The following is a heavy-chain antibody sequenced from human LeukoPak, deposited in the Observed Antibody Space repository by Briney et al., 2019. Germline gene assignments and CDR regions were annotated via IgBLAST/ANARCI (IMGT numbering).Heavy chain of an antibody. CDR2: ISSSTLKI. J-gene: IGHJ4*02. V-gene: IGHV3-23*01. Sequence: GGSLRLSCAASGFSFSTYAMSWVRQAPGKGLEWVSAISSSTLKIYYADSVKGRFTISRDNSKNTLYLQMNNLRVEDTAFYYCVKDPWILGWGQGTLVTVSS. CDR1: GFSFSTYA. D-gene: IGHD3-3*01. CDR3: VKDPWILG.